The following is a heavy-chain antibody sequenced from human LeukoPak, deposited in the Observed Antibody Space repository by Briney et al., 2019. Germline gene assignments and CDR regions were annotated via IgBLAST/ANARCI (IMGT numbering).Heavy chain of an antibody. CDR1: GGSISSYY. Sequence: PSETLSLTCTVSGGSISSYYWNWVRQPPGKGLEWIGYIFYSGSTKYGPSLNSRVTISLDTSKSQFSLSLNSVTAADTAVYYCARQPSGYYGDSGYYPYYFDYWGQGILVTVSS. CDR3: ARQPSGYYGDSGYYPYYFDY. D-gene: IGHD3-22*01. CDR2: IFYSGST. J-gene: IGHJ4*02. V-gene: IGHV4-59*08.